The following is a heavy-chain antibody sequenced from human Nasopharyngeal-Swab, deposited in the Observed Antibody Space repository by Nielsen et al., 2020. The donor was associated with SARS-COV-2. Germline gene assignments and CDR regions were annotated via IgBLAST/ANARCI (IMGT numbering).Heavy chain of an antibody. CDR1: GFAFDEYA. CDR3: TKGRADYSNPSFDN. CDR2: ISWNSDYI. Sequence: SLKISCAASGFAFDEYAMHWVRQAPGKGLEWVSSISWNSDYIDHADSVKGRFTISRDNVKNSLYLQMNSLRAEDTALYYCTKGRADYSNPSFDNWGQGTLVTVSS. J-gene: IGHJ4*02. D-gene: IGHD4-11*01. V-gene: IGHV3-9*01.